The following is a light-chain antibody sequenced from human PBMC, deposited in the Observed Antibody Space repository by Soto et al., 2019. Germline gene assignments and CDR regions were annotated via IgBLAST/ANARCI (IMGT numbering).Light chain of an antibody. J-gene: IGKJ1*01. Sequence: TQSPATLSVSPGERATLSFRASQSVSTNLAWYQQKPGQVPSLLIYGASNRATGIPDRFSGSGSGTDFTLTISRLEPEDFAVYYCQQYGSSGTFGQGTKVDI. CDR3: QQYGSSGT. CDR2: GAS. V-gene: IGKV3-20*01. CDR1: QSVSTN.